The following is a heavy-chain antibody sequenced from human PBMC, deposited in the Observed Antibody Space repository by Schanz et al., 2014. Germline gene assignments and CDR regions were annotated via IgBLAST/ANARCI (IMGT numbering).Heavy chain of an antibody. CDR3: VKGLYRDYVWGFDY. Sequence: QVQLVESGGGVVQPGRSLRLSCAASGFSFRDRGMHWVRQAPGKGLEWVAFIGFDGLDKTNGDSVKGRFTISRDNSKNTLYLAMNSLRPEDTAIYYCVKGLYRDYVWGFDYWGQGTLVTVSP. CDR2: IGFDGLDK. J-gene: IGHJ4*02. CDR1: GFSFRDRG. V-gene: IGHV3-30*02. D-gene: IGHD4-17*01.